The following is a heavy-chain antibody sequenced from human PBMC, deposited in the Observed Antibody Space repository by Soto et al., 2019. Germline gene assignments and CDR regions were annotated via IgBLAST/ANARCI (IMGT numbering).Heavy chain of an antibody. V-gene: IGHV3-33*01. J-gene: IGHJ5*02. Sequence: GGSLRLSCAASGFTFSSYGMHWVRQAPGKGLEWVAVIWYDGSNKYYADSVKGRFTISRDNSKNTLYLQMNSLRAEDTAVYYCARGGYSYGYAFEPSPWGQGTLVTVSS. D-gene: IGHD5-18*01. CDR2: IWYDGSNK. CDR1: GFTFSSYG. CDR3: ARGGYSYGYAFEPSP.